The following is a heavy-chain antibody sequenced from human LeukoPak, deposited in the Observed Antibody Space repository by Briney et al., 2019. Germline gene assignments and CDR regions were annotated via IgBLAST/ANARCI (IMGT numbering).Heavy chain of an antibody. CDR1: GFTFSTYA. D-gene: IGHD4-17*01. J-gene: IGHJ4*02. V-gene: IGHV3-30*04. CDR3: ARDYGDYCFDY. CDR2: ISSDGRNK. Sequence: GGSLRLSCAASGFTFSTYAMNWVRQPPGKGLEWVAVISSDGRNKYNADSVKGRFIISRDKSKNPVYLRMNSLRAEDTAVYYCARDYGDYCFDYWGQGTLVTVSS.